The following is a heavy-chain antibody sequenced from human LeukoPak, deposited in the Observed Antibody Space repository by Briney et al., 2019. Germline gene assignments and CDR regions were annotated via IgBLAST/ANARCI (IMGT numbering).Heavy chain of an antibody. V-gene: IGHV4-34*01. CDR1: GGSFSDYY. CDR2: INHSGST. J-gene: IGHJ5*02. Sequence: SETLSLTCAIYGGSFSDYYWSWIRQPPGKGLEWIGEINHSGSTNYNPSLKSRVTISVDTSKNQFSLRLSSVTAADTAVYYCASLQGDTMVRGVTDWFDPWGQGTLVTVSS. D-gene: IGHD3-10*01. CDR3: ASLQGDTMVRGVTDWFDP.